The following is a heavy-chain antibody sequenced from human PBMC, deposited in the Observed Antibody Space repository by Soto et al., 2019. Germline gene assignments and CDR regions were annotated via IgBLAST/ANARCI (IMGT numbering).Heavy chain of an antibody. CDR1: GGSSSSYY. CDR3: AVHRATPGVALSNWLGP. J-gene: IGHJ5*02. D-gene: IGHD3-10*01. Sequence: PSETLSLTCTVSGGSSSSYYWSWIRQPSGKGLEWIGYIYYSGSTNYNPSLKSRVTISVDTSKNQFSLKLTSVTAADTAGYYCAVHRATPGVALSNWLGPWGQGSLVTVYS. CDR2: IYYSGST. V-gene: IGHV4-59*12.